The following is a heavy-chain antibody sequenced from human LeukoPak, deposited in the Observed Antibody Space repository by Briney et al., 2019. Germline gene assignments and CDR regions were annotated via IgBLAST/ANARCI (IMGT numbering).Heavy chain of an antibody. J-gene: IGHJ4*02. CDR2: IWYDGTNK. CDR1: GFTFSSYG. D-gene: IGHD3-22*01. V-gene: IGHV3-33*01. CDR3: ARAAYDSSGYLTL. Sequence: PGGSLRLSCAASGFTFSSYGVHWVRQAPGKGLEWVAVIWYDGTNKYYADSVKGRFTISRDNSKNTLFLQMNILRAEDTAVYYCARAAYDSSGYLTLWGQGTLVAVSS.